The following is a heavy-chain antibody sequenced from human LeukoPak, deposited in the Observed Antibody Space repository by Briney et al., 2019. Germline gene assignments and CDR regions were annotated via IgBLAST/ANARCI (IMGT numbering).Heavy chain of an antibody. V-gene: IGHV4-39*07. CDR1: GGSISSSRYY. CDR2: IYDSGST. D-gene: IGHD5-12*01. J-gene: IGHJ4*02. Sequence: PSETLSLTCTVSGGSISSSRYYWGWIRQPPGKGLEWIGSIYDSGSTYYNPSLKSRVTISVDTSKNQFSLTLASATPTDTAVYYCTRVASGDRFSGYAKDRHYFDSWGQGTLVIVSS. CDR3: TRVASGDRFSGYAKDRHYFDS.